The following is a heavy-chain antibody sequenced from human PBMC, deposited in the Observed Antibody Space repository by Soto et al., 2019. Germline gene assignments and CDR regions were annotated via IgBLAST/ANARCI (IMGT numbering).Heavy chain of an antibody. CDR2: IYYSGST. CDR3: ATIKLGSSRLDY. J-gene: IGHJ4*02. Sequence: SETLSLTCTVSGGSISSGDYYWSWIRQPPGKGLEWIGYIYYSGSTYYNPSLKSRVTISVDTSKNHFSLKLSSVTAADTAVYYCATIKLGSSRLDYWGQGTLVTVSS. CDR1: GGSISSGDYY. V-gene: IGHV4-30-4*01. D-gene: IGHD5-18*01.